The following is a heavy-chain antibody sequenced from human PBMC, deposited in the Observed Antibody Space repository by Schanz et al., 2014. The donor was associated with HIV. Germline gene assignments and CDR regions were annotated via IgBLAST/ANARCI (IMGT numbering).Heavy chain of an antibody. D-gene: IGHD6-19*01. Sequence: LLESGGGLVQPGGSLRLSCAASGFTFSTTAMSWVRQAPGKGLEWVSGISGNGGSTYHADSVKGRFTISRDNSKNTLYLQMNSLRAEDTAIYYCARSPDWAGTDAFDIWGQGTMVTVSS. CDR3: ARSPDWAGTDAFDI. J-gene: IGHJ3*02. CDR1: GFTFSTTA. V-gene: IGHV3-23*01. CDR2: ISGNGGST.